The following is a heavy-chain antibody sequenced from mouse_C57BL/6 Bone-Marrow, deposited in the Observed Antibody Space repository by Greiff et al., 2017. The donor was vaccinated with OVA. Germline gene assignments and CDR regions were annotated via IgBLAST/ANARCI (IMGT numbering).Heavy chain of an antibody. CDR3: ARRGEQLRLFYAMDY. CDR2: IFPGSGST. D-gene: IGHD3-2*02. J-gene: IGHJ4*01. V-gene: IGHV1-75*01. CDR1: GYTFTDYY. Sequence: VQLQQSGPELVKPGASVKISCKASGYTFTDYYINWVKQRPGQGLEWIGWIFPGSGSTYYNEKFKGKATLTVDKSSSTAYMLLSSLTSEDSAVYFCARRGEQLRLFYAMDYWGQGTSVTVSS.